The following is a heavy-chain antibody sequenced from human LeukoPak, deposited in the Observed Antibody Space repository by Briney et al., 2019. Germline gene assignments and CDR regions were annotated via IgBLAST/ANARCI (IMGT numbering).Heavy chain of an antibody. J-gene: IGHJ4*02. D-gene: IGHD3-22*01. CDR2: INHSGST. CDR1: GGSFSGYY. CDR3: ARVTPFRYYYDSSGYYYFDY. Sequence: SETLSLTCAVYGGSFSGYYWSWIRQPPGKGLEWIGEINHSGSTNYNPSLKSRVTISVDTSKNQFSLKLSSVTAADTAVYYCARVTPFRYYYDSSGYYYFDYWGQGTLVTVSS. V-gene: IGHV4-34*01.